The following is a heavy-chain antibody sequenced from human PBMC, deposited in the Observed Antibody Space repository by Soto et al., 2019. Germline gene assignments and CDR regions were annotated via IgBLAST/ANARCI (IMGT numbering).Heavy chain of an antibody. CDR1: GGSISSSSYY. CDR3: ARIAAAGTTYFDY. D-gene: IGHD6-13*01. Sequence: SETLSLTCTVSGGSISSSSYYWGWIRQPPGKGLEWIGSIYYSGSTYYNPSLKSRVTISEDTSKNQFSLKLSSVTAADTAVYYCARIAAAGTTYFDYWGQGTLVTVSS. J-gene: IGHJ4*02. V-gene: IGHV4-39*01. CDR2: IYYSGST.